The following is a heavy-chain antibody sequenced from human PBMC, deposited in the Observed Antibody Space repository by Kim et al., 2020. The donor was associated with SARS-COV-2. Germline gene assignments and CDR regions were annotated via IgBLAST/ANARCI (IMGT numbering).Heavy chain of an antibody. J-gene: IGHJ6*02. CDR1: GFTFSSYV. V-gene: IGHV3-23*01. CDR2: ISGSGGST. CDR3: AKGGRCSGGSCYIYYGMDV. D-gene: IGHD2-15*01. Sequence: GGSLRLSCAASGFTFSSYVMSWVRQAPGKGLEWVSAISGSGGSTYYADSVKGRFTISRDNSKNTLYLQMNSLRAEDTAVYYCAKGGRCSGGSCYIYYGMDVWGQGTTVTVSS.